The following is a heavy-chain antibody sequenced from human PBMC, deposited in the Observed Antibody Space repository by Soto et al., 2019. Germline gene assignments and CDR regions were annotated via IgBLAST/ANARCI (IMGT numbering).Heavy chain of an antibody. V-gene: IGHV1-8*01. J-gene: IGHJ6*03. CDR2: MNPNSGNT. Sequence: ASVKVSCKASGYTFTSYDINWVRQATGQGLEWMGWMNPNSGNTGYAQKFQGRVTMTRNTSISTAYMELSSLRSEDTAVYYCARGIVGYYDYIWGSYGSHYYYYYMDVWGKGTTVTVSS. CDR1: GYTFTSYD. CDR3: ARGIVGYYDYIWGSYGSHYYYYYMDV. D-gene: IGHD3-16*01.